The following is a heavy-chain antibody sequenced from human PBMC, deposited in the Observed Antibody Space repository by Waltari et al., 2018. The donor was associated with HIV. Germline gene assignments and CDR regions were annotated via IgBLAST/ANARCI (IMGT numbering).Heavy chain of an antibody. CDR1: GGSCSTSG. J-gene: IGHJ3*01. Sequence: QVRLLQSGAEVTKAGAPVKDCCKTSGGSCSTSGLNWGRQAPGQGLEWLGGVIAIIETSHYAPQWQGRVPMNAEKATTPAYMELTRLTYGDTVTYFCTRNIRGEGLNSDACDVWGQRTMVTVSP. CDR2: VIAIIETS. CDR3: TRNIRGEGLNSDACDV. D-gene: IGHD2-21*02. V-gene: IGHV1-69*06.